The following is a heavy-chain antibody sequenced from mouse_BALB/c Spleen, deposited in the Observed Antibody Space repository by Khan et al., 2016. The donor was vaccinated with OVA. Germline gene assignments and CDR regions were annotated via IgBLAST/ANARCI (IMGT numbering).Heavy chain of an antibody. Sequence: VQLQESGAELARPGASVKMSCKASGYTFTSYTIHWVTQRPGQGLEWIGYINPSNIYTNSNQKFRDKATLTADKYSRTASLQLSSLTSEDSAVYDASRVRTNHGNYGAWFAYWGQGTLVTVSA. V-gene: IGHV1-4*01. CDR3: SRVRTNHGNYGAWFAY. D-gene: IGHD2-1*01. CDR2: INPSNIYT. CDR1: GYTFTSYT. J-gene: IGHJ3*01.